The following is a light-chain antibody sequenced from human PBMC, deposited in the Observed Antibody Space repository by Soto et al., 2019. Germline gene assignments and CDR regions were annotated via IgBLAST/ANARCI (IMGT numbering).Light chain of an antibody. V-gene: IGKV1-33*01. CDR3: QQYENLPT. CDR1: QNINNY. Sequence: DIPLTQSPSSLCASLVGSVCTXGQASQNINNYLNWYQQKPGRAPKLLIYDASNLEAGVPSRFRGSGSGTDFTFTISRLQPEDIATYYCQQYENLPTFGQGTRLEN. CDR2: DAS. J-gene: IGKJ5*01.